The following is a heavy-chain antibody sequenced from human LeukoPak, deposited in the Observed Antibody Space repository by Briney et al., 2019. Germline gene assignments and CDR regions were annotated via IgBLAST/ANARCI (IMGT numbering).Heavy chain of an antibody. CDR1: GGTFSSYT. CDR2: IIPILGIA. J-gene: IGHJ4*02. V-gene: IGHV1-69*02. Sequence: SVKVSCKASGGTFSSYTISWVRQAPGQGLEWMGRIIPILGIANYAQKFQGRVTITADKSTSTAYMELSSLRSEDTAVYYCAECSSTSCYTGGGFDYWGQGTLVTASS. CDR3: AECSSTSCYTGGGFDY. D-gene: IGHD2-2*02.